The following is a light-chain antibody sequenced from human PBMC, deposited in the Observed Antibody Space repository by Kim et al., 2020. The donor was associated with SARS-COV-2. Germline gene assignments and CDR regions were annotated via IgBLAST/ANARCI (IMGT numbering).Light chain of an antibody. CDR1: QDISSW. CDR3: QQSNSLPRT. Sequence: SASVGDRVTISCRASQDISSWLAWYQQKPGKAPKFLIYAASSLRSGVPSRFSGSGSGTDFTLTISNLQPEDFATYYCQQSNSLPRTFGQGTKLEI. J-gene: IGKJ2*01. CDR2: AAS. V-gene: IGKV1-12*01.